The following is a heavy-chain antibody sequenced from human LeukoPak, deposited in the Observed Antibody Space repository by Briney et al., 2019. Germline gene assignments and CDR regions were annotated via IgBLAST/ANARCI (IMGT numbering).Heavy chain of an antibody. D-gene: IGHD3-10*01. CDR3: ARDFYGSGRSNWFDP. CDR1: GFTVSSNY. CDR2: SYNGGTT. V-gene: IGHV3-66*02. Sequence: GGSLRLSCAASGFTVSSNYVNWVRRTPGKGLEWVSVSYNGGTTDYADSVRGRFTISRDNSRNTLYLQMNSLRVEDTAVYYCARDFYGSGRSNWFDPWGQGTLVTVSS. J-gene: IGHJ5*02.